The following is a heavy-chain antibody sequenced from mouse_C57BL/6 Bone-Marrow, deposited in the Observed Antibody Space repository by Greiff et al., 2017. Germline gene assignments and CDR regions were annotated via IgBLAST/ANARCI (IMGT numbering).Heavy chain of an antibody. CDR1: GYAFTNYL. CDR2: INPGSGGT. Sequence: QVQLQQSGAELVRPGTSVKVSCKASGYAFTNYLIEWVKQRPGQGLEWIGVINPGSGGTNYNEKFKGKATLTADKSSSTAYMQLSRLTSEDSAVYFCARSTFYAMDYWGQGTSVTVSS. CDR3: ARSTFYAMDY. V-gene: IGHV1-54*01. J-gene: IGHJ4*01.